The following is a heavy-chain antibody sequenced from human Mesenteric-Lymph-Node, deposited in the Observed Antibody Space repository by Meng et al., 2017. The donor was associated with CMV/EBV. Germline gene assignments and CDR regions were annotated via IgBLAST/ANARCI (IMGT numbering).Heavy chain of an antibody. CDR2: ISSSSSHI. Sequence: GESLKISCAASGFTFSDYSMNWVRQAPGKGLEWISSISSSSSHIYYADSVKGRFIISRDDSKNTLYLQMNSLRAEDTAVYYCARPRRGGSAFDIWGRGTMVTVSS. CDR1: GFTFSDYS. J-gene: IGHJ3*02. D-gene: IGHD1-26*01. CDR3: ARPRRGGSAFDI. V-gene: IGHV3-21*01.